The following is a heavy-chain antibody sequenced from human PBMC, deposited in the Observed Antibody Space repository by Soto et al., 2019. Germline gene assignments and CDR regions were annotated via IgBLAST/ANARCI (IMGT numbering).Heavy chain of an antibody. CDR3: ARDSRAAACNRRYYFDY. Sequence: SETLSLTCAVSGGSISSSSWWSWVRQPPGKGLEWIGEIYHTGNTNYNPSLESRVTISVDKSKNQFPLNLNSVTAADTAVYYFARDSRAAACNRRYYFDYWGQGTLVTVSS. J-gene: IGHJ4*02. D-gene: IGHD6-13*01. CDR2: IYHTGNT. V-gene: IGHV4-4*02. CDR1: GGSISSSSW.